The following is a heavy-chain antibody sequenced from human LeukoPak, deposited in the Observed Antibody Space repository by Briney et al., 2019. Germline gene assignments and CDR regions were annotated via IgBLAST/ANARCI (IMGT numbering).Heavy chain of an antibody. D-gene: IGHD2-15*01. Sequence: ASVKVSCKASGGTFSSSAISWVRQAPGQGLVWMGRIIPMLGTTNYAQKFQGRVTITADKSTSTAYMELSSLRSEDTAIYYCARAYRSYCSDNRCYGGNGFDPWGQGTLVTVSS. CDR1: GGTFSSSA. V-gene: IGHV1-69*04. CDR2: IIPMLGTT. CDR3: ARAYRSYCSDNRCYGGNGFDP. J-gene: IGHJ5*02.